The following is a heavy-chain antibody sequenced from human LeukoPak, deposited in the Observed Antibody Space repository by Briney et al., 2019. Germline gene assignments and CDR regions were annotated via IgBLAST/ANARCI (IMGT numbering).Heavy chain of an antibody. CDR2: IDWTGDK. V-gene: IGHV2-5*01. CDR1: GVSLSTTRVG. CDR3: ARTIVVAISGGPVREFDY. Sequence: KESGPTLVKPAQTLTLTCSFSGVSLSTTRVGVGWIRQPPGKALEWLALIDWTGDKRYSPSLKSRLTITKDTSKNQVVLTMTNMDPVDTATYYCARTIVVAISGGPVREFDYWGQGTLVTVSS. D-gene: IGHD2-15*01. J-gene: IGHJ4*02.